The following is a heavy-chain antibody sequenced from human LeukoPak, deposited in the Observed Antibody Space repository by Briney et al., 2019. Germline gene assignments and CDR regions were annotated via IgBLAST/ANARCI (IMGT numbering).Heavy chain of an antibody. J-gene: IGHJ4*02. CDR3: ASEGRVSGYDFDC. CDR2: INSDGSSI. D-gene: IGHD5-12*01. Sequence: PGGSLRLSCAASGFTFSSYWMNWVRQAPGKGLVWVSRINSDGSSITYADSVKGRFTISRDNAKNTLYLQMNSLRVEDTAVYYCASEGRVSGYDFDCWGQGTLVTVSS. V-gene: IGHV3-74*03. CDR1: GFTFSSYW.